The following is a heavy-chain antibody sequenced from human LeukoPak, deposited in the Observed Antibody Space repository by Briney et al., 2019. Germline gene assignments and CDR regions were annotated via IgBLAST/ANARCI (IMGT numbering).Heavy chain of an antibody. Sequence: SVKVSCKASGGTFSSYAISWVRQAPGQGLEWMGGIIPIFGTANYAQKFQGRVTITTDESTSTAYMELSSLRSDDTAVHYCARDRLSSSGWYRYWGQGTLVTVSS. CDR1: GGTFSSYA. J-gene: IGHJ4*02. D-gene: IGHD6-19*01. CDR3: ARDRLSSSGWYRY. CDR2: IIPIFGTA. V-gene: IGHV1-69*05.